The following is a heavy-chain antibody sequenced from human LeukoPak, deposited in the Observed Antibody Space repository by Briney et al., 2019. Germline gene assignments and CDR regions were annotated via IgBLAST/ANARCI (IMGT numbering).Heavy chain of an antibody. Sequence: ASVKVSCKASGYTFTSYDINWVRQATGQGLEWMGWMNPNSGNTGYAQKFQGRVTMTRNTSISTAYMELSSLRSEDTAVYYCAREFMRVTAFDIWGQGTMVTVPS. D-gene: IGHD2-21*02. CDR2: MNPNSGNT. CDR3: AREFMRVTAFDI. V-gene: IGHV1-8*01. J-gene: IGHJ3*02. CDR1: GYTFTSYD.